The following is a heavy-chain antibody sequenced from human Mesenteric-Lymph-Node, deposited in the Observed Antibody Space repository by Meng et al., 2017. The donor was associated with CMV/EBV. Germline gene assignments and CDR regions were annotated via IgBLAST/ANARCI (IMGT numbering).Heavy chain of an antibody. D-gene: IGHD3-10*01. CDR1: GYTFTGFH. CDR3: ARDARDLGGSADY. Sequence: CKASGYTFTGFHIHWVRQAPGLGLEWMARFNPDSGATDLAQKFQGRVTMTRDTSISTAYMEVTRLKSDDTAIYYCARDARDLGGSADYWGQGTLVTVSS. CDR2: FNPDSGAT. J-gene: IGHJ4*02. V-gene: IGHV1-2*06.